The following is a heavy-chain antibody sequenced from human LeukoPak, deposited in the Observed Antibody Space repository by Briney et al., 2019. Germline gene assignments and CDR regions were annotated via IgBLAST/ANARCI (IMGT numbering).Heavy chain of an antibody. V-gene: IGHV4-30-4*07. CDR3: VRGRYSSGWFKDKNWFDP. D-gene: IGHD6-19*01. J-gene: IGHJ5*02. CDR2: IYHSATT. Sequence: SETLSLTCAVSGVAISRGGYACNWIRQPPGKGLEWIAYIYHSATTYYNPSLKSRATISVDTSKNQFSLKLSSVTAADTAVYYCVRGRYSSGWFKDKNWFDPWGQGIPVTVSS. CDR1: GVAISRGGYA.